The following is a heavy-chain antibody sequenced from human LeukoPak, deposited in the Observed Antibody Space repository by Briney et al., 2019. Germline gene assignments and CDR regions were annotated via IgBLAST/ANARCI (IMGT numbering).Heavy chain of an antibody. V-gene: IGHV4-59*01. CDR2: IYHNGGS. D-gene: IGHD1-20*01. CDR1: GGSIHSYY. CDR3: ARSVYDWNPRYYMDV. J-gene: IGHJ6*03. Sequence: SETLSLTRSVSGGSIHSYYWTWIRQPPGKGLEWIGYIYHNGGSSYNPSLKSRVTLSIDASKRNFSLKLTSVTAADTAVYYCARSVYDWNPRYYMDVWGEGTTVTVSS.